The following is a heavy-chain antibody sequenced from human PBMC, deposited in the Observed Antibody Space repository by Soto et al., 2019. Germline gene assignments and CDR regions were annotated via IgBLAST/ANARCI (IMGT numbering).Heavy chain of an antibody. D-gene: IGHD2-15*01. CDR1: GGSISSTNW. V-gene: IGHV4-4*02. Sequence: QVQLQESGPRLVKPSGTLSLTCAVSGGSISSTNWWTWVRQPPGKGLEWIGEIYHTGSTKYNPSLKNRITISLDKSNNPFALNLSSVTAAATAVYYCATLPPRIVVVVLPIPTWGQGTLVTVSS. CDR3: ATLPPRIVVVVLPIPT. J-gene: IGHJ4*02. CDR2: IYHTGST.